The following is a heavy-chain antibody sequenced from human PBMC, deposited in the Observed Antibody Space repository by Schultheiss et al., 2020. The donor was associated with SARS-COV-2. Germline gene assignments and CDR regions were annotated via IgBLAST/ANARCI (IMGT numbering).Heavy chain of an antibody. Sequence: SETLSLTCAVSGFSISIGYYWDWIRQPPGKGLEWIGSIYQSGSTFYNSSLKSRVTISVDTSKNQLSVKLSSVTAADTAVYYCARGRDYVWGSYRRNGDYWGQGTLVTVSS. V-gene: IGHV4-38-2*01. J-gene: IGHJ4*02. CDR2: IYQSGST. D-gene: IGHD3-16*02. CDR3: ARGRDYVWGSYRRNGDY. CDR1: GFSISIGYY.